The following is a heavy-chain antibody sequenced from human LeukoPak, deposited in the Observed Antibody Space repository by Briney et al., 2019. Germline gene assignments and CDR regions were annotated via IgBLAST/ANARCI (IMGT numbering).Heavy chain of an antibody. CDR3: ASYDILTGSPPVGDY. CDR1: GYTFTSYG. V-gene: IGHV1-18*01. CDR2: NSAYNGNT. J-gene: IGHJ4*02. Sequence: ASVKVSCKASGYTFTSYGISWVRQAPGQGLEWMGWNSAYNGNTNYAQKLQGRVTMTTDTSTSTAYMELRSLRSDDTAVYYCASYDILTGSPPVGDYWGQGTLVTVSS. D-gene: IGHD3-9*01.